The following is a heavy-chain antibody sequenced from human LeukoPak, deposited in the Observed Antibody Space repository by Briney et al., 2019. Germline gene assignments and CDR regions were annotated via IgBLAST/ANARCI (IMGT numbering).Heavy chain of an antibody. CDR1: GASISSDF. Sequence: PSETLSLTCIVSGASISSDFWSWIRQPPGKGLEWIGYVYYSGRTSYNPSLKSRVSISIDTSKNQFSLKLRSVTAADTTVYYCAGHLRFYDSSGYRPGRFDYWGQGTLVTVSS. J-gene: IGHJ4*02. CDR2: VYYSGRT. CDR3: AGHLRFYDSSGYRPGRFDY. V-gene: IGHV4-59*08. D-gene: IGHD3-22*01.